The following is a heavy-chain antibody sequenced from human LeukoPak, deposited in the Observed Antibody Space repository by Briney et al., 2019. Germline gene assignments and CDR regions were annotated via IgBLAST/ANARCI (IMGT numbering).Heavy chain of an antibody. CDR3: ARDLVVAGTYGFGN. V-gene: IGHV3-66*01. CDR2: IYSGGKT. CDR1: GFSVSSDY. Sequence: GGSLRLSRAASGFSVSSDYMSWVRQAPGKGLEWVSSIYSGGKTLYADSVKDRFTISRDNSENTLHLQMTSLRVEDAAMYYCARDLVVAGTYGFGNWGQGTLVTVSS. D-gene: IGHD2-15*01. J-gene: IGHJ4*02.